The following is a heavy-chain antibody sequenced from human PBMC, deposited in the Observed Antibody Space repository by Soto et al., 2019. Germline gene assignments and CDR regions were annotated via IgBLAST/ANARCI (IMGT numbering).Heavy chain of an antibody. CDR3: ARVGNSEDVFHY. V-gene: IGHV3-74*01. CDR1: GFTFSNYW. CDR2: INSDGGTT. Sequence: EVQLVESGGGLVQPGGSLRLSCAASGFTFSNYWMHWVRQAPGKGLVWVSRINSDGGTTSYADSVKGRFTISRDYAKNTLNLQIISLRAEDTAVYYCARVGNSEDVFHYWGQGTQVTVSS. D-gene: IGHD1-26*01. J-gene: IGHJ4*02.